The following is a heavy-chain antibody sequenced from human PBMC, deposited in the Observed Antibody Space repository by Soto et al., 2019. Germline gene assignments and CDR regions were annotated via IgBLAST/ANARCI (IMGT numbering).Heavy chain of an antibody. J-gene: IGHJ4*02. Sequence: LQLLESGGDLVHPGGSLTLSCAATGFNFGTYTMSWVRQAPGKGPEWVAGFYGGGSSSTFYADSVKGPFTISRDNSQKMLFLQMNSLRVGDTAKYYWMKDRHPYGILRSDCWGRGTLVTVSS. CDR2: FYGGGSSST. CDR1: GFNFGTYT. CDR3: MKDRHPYGILRSDC. D-gene: IGHD3-10*01. V-gene: IGHV3-23*03.